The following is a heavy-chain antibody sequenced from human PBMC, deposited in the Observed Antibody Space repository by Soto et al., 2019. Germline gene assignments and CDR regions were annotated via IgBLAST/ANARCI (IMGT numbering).Heavy chain of an antibody. V-gene: IGHV1-69*13. D-gene: IGHD5-18*01. CDR1: GGTFSSYA. CDR2: IIPIFGTA. CDR3: ANTRRYSYGYAYYYGMDV. J-gene: IGHJ6*02. Sequence: SVKVSCKASGGTFSSYAISWVRQAPGQGLEWMGGIIPIFGTANYAQKFQGRVTITADESTSTAYMELSSLRSEDTAVYYCANTRRYSYGYAYYYGMDVWGQGTTVTVSS.